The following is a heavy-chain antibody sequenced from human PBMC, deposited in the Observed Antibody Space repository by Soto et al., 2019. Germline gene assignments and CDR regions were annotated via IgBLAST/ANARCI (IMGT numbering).Heavy chain of an antibody. CDR3: ANGRYDFWSPYYFDS. Sequence: SLGLSCVCTGFHCDDFAMHWVRQAPGKGLEWVSGITWNSRVLAYADSVKGRFTISRDNARNSLYLQMDSLRDEDTALYYCANGRYDFWSPYYFDSWAQGTRGTVSP. J-gene: IGHJ4*02. CDR2: ITWNSRVL. V-gene: IGHV3-9*01. D-gene: IGHD3-3*01. CDR1: GFHCDDFA.